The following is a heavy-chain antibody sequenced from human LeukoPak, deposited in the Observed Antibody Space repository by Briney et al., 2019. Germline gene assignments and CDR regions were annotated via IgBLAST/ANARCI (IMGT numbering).Heavy chain of an antibody. V-gene: IGHV3-30*18. CDR1: GFTFSSCG. J-gene: IGHJ2*01. Sequence: GGSLRLSCAASGFTFSSCGMHWVRQAPGKGLEWVAVISYDGSNKYYADSVKGRFTISRDNSKNTLYLQMNSLRAEDTAVYYCAKDEDDNWYFDLWGRGTLVTVSS. D-gene: IGHD3-22*01. CDR3: AKDEDDNWYFDL. CDR2: ISYDGSNK.